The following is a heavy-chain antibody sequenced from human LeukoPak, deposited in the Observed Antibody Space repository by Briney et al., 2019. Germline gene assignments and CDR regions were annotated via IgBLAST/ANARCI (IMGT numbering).Heavy chain of an antibody. CDR3: ASITMVRGVTYFDY. CDR2: IYYSGST. CDR1: GGSISSNNYY. D-gene: IGHD3-10*01. V-gene: IGHV4-30-4*01. Sequence: SETLSLTCTVSGGSISSNNYYWGWIRQPPGKGLEWIGYIYYSGSTYYNPSLKSRVTISVDTSKNQFSLKLSSVTAADTAVYYCASITMVRGVTYFDYWGQGTLVTVSS. J-gene: IGHJ4*02.